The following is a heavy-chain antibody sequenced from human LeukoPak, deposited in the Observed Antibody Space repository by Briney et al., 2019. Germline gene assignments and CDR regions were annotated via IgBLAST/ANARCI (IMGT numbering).Heavy chain of an antibody. Sequence: PSETLSLTCAVYGGSFSGYYWSWIRQPPGKGLEWIGEINHSGSTNYNPSLKGRVTISVDTSKNQFSLKLSSVTAADTAVYYCARGTSYYYDSSGYWYFDYWGQGTLVTVSS. CDR1: GGSFSGYY. D-gene: IGHD3-22*01. CDR2: INHSGST. V-gene: IGHV4-34*01. J-gene: IGHJ4*02. CDR3: ARGTSYYYDSSGYWYFDY.